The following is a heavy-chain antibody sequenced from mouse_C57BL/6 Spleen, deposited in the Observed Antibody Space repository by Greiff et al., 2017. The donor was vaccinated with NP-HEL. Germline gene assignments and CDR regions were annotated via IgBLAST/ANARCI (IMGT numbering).Heavy chain of an antibody. CDR1: GYTFTSYW. CDR2: IDPSDSET. CDR3: ARGDYGSSYGYFDY. V-gene: IGHV1-52*01. J-gene: IGHJ2*01. Sequence: QIGAELVRPGSSVKLSCKASGYTFTSYWMHWVKQRPIQGLEWIGNIDPSDSETHYNQKFKDKATLTVDKSSSTAYMQLSSLTSEDSAVYYCARGDYGSSYGYFDYWGQGTTLTVSS. D-gene: IGHD1-1*01.